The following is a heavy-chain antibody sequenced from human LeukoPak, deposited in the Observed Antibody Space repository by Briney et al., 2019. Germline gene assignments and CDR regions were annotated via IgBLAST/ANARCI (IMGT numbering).Heavy chain of an antibody. D-gene: IGHD3-22*01. J-gene: IGHJ4*02. CDR3: ARVRGYYDSSGPRGY. CDR2: ISAYNGNT. V-gene: IGHV1-18*01. Sequence: GASVKVSCKASGYTFTSYGISWVRQAPGQGLEWMGWISAYNGNTNYAQKLQGRVTMTTDTSTSTAYMELRSLRSDDTAVYYCARVRGYYDSSGPRGYWGQGTLVTVSS. CDR1: GYTFTSYG.